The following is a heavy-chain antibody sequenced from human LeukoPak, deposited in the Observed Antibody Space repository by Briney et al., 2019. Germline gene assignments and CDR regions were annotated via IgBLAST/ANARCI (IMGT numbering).Heavy chain of an antibody. Sequence: SETLSLTCTVSGGSISSGDYYWSWIRQPPGKGLEWVGWVYYSGSTNYNPSLKSRLTISVDMSKNQFSLKLSSVTAADPAMYYCARGGASSKWFDSWGQGILVTVSS. CDR1: GGSISSGDYY. V-gene: IGHV4-61*08. CDR3: ARGGASSKWFDS. CDR2: VYYSGST. J-gene: IGHJ5*01. D-gene: IGHD2-2*01.